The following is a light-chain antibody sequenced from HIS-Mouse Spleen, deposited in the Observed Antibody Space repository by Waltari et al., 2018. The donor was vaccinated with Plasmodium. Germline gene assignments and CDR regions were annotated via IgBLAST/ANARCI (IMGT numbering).Light chain of an antibody. CDR3: YSAADNKLV. V-gene: IGLV3-27*01. Sequence: SYELTQPSSVSVSPGQTARLTCSGDVLAKQYARWFQQKPGQAPVLVIYKDSERPSGILERCAGTSSGTTGTVTSSGGKGEDEADYYCYSAADNKLVFGGGTKLTVL. CDR2: KDS. J-gene: IGLJ3*02. CDR1: VLAKQY.